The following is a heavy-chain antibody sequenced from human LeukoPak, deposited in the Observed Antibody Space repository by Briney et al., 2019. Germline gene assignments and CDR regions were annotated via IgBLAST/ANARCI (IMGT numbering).Heavy chain of an antibody. J-gene: IGHJ4*02. CDR1: GFTFSSYG. CDR3: AKDSGYSYGPFDY. CDR2: ISGSGGST. Sequence: PGGTLRLSCAASGFTFSSYGMSWVRQAPGKGLEWVSAISGSGGSTYYADSVKGRFTISRDNSKNSLYLQMNSLRAEDTALYYCAKDSGYSYGPFDYWGQGTLVTVSS. V-gene: IGHV3-23*01. D-gene: IGHD5-18*01.